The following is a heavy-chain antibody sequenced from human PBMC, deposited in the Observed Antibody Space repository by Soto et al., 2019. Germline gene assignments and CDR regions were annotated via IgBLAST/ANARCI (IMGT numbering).Heavy chain of an antibody. CDR2: ISAYNGNT. J-gene: IGHJ4*02. D-gene: IGHD5-18*01. CDR3: AREGDTAMVDQYFDY. V-gene: IGHV1-18*01. CDR1: GYTFTSYG. Sequence: QVQLVQSGAEVKKPGASVKVSCKASGYTFTSYGISWVRQAPGQGLEWMGWISAYNGNTNYAQKLQGRVTMTTDTSTRTAYMELRSLRSDDTAVNYCAREGDTAMVDQYFDYWGQGTLVTVSS.